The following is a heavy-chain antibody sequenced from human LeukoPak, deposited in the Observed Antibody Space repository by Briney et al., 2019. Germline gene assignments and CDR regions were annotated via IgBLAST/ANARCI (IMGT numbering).Heavy chain of an antibody. CDR3: AKAMATTITYYFDY. J-gene: IGHJ4*02. V-gene: IGHV3-23*01. CDR2: ISGSGGST. D-gene: IGHD5-24*01. CDR1: GFTFSSYW. Sequence: GGSLRLSCAASGFTFSSYWMHWVRQAPGKGLVWVSAISGSGGSTYYADSAKGRFTISRDNSKNTLYLQMNSLRAEDTAVYYCAKAMATTITYYFDYWGQGTLVTVSS.